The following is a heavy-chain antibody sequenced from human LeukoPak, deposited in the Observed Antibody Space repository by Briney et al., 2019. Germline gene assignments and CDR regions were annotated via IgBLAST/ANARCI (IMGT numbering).Heavy chain of an antibody. CDR2: INAGNGNT. D-gene: IGHD5-24*01. J-gene: IGHJ4*02. CDR1: GYTFTDYA. Sequence: ASVKVSCKASGYTFTDYAINWVRQAPGQRLEWMGWINAGNGNTKYSQKFQGRVTITRDTSASTAYMELSSLTSEDTAVYYCARGRWSATTATYYLDFWGQGTLVTVSS. CDR3: ARGRWSATTATYYLDF. V-gene: IGHV1-3*01.